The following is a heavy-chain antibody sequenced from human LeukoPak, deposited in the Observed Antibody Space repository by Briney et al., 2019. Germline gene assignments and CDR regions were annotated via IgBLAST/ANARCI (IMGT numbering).Heavy chain of an antibody. J-gene: IGHJ6*03. CDR3: ARDRAVYGSGSLYYYYYYMDV. CDR1: GGSISSYY. Sequence: SETLSLTCTVSGGSISSYYWSWIRQPAGKGLEWIGRIYTSGSTNYNPSLKSRVTMSVDTSKNQFSLKLSSVTAADTAVYYCARDRAVYGSGSLYYYYYYMDVWGKGTTVTISS. D-gene: IGHD3-10*01. CDR2: IYTSGST. V-gene: IGHV4-4*07.